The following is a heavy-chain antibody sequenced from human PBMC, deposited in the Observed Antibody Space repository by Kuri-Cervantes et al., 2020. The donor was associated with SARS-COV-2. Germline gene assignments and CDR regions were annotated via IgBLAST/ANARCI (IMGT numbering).Heavy chain of an antibody. CDR1: GSTFSSYG. J-gene: IGHJ4*02. D-gene: IGHD3-10*01. V-gene: IGHV3-23*03. Sequence: GGSLRLSCAASGSTFSSYGMSWVRQAPGKGLEWVSVIYSGGSSTYYADSVKGRFTISRDNSKNTLYLQMNSLRAEDTAVYYCAKFAKVLLWFGDHYYFDYWGQGTLVTVSS. CDR2: IYSGGSST. CDR3: AKFAKVLLWFGDHYYFDY.